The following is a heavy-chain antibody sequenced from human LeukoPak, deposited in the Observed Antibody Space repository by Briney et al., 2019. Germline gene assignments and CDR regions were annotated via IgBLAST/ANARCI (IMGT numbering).Heavy chain of an antibody. Sequence: GGSLRLSCAASGFTFSSFWMSWVRQAPGKGLEWVGRIESKTDGGTTDYAALVKGRFTISRDESTNTLYLQMNSLKSEDTAVYYCTTYGSGRKFDYWGQGVLVTVSS. CDR2: IESKTDGGTT. CDR3: TTYGSGRKFDY. V-gene: IGHV3-15*04. D-gene: IGHD3-10*01. CDR1: GFTFSSFW. J-gene: IGHJ4*02.